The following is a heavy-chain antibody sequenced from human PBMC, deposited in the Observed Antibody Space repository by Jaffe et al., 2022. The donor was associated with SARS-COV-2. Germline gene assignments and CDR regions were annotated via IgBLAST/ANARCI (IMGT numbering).Heavy chain of an antibody. J-gene: IGHJ4*02. CDR2: ISWNSGSI. D-gene: IGHD3-10*01. Sequence: EVQLVESGGGLVQPGRSLRLSCAASGFTFDDYAMHWVRQAPGKGLEWVSGISWNSGSIGYADSVKGRFTISRDNAKNSLYLQMNSLRAEDTALYYCAKDLSYGSGSLGFDYWGQGTLVTVSS. V-gene: IGHV3-9*01. CDR3: AKDLSYGSGSLGFDY. CDR1: GFTFDDYA.